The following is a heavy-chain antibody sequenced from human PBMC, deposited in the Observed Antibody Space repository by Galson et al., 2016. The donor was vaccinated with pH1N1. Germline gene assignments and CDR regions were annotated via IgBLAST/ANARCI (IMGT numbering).Heavy chain of an antibody. CDR3: AKDIRGGDYGDYNWFDP. CDR2: ISWNSGSI. Sequence: SLRLSCAASGFTFDDYAMHWVRQAPGKGLEWVSGISWNSGSIGYADSVKGRFTISRDNAKNSLYLQMNSLRAEDTALYYCAKDIRGGDYGDYNWFDPWGQGTLVTVSS. V-gene: IGHV3-9*01. D-gene: IGHD4-17*01. CDR1: GFTFDDYA. J-gene: IGHJ5*02.